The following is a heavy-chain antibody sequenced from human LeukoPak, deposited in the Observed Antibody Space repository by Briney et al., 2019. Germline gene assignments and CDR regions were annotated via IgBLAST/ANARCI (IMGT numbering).Heavy chain of an antibody. V-gene: IGHV1-2*02. D-gene: IGHD5-18*01. CDR2: INPNSGGT. CDR3: AREDSYGCYFDY. J-gene: IGHJ4*02. Sequence: ASVKVSCTASGYTFTSYAMNWVRQAPGQGLEWMGWINPNSGGTNYAQKFQGRVTMTRDTSISTAYMELSRLRSDDTAVYYCAREDSYGCYFDYWGQGTLVTVSS. CDR1: GYTFTSYA.